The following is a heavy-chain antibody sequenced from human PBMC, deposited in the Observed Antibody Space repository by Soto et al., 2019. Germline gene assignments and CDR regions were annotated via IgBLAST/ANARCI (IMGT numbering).Heavy chain of an antibody. V-gene: IGHV1-18*04. CDR2: ISTYNGNT. J-gene: IGHJ6*02. CDR3: ARGLGTNGLDV. CDR1: GYRFTTYG. D-gene: IGHD7-27*01. Sequence: QVQLLQSGAEVKKPGASVKVSCKASGYRFTTYGITWVRLAPGQGVEWLGGISTYNGNTDYAQNLQDRVTMTTETSTSTAYMEVTSLTSDDTAVYYCARGLGTNGLDVWGQGTTVTVSS.